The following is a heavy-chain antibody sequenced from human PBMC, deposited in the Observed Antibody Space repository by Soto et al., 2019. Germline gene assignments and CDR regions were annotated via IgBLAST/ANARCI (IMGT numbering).Heavy chain of an antibody. D-gene: IGHD3-3*01. CDR3: ARDSGGDYDFWSASGGFDP. CDR1: GFTFSSYG. V-gene: IGHV3-33*01. Sequence: GGSLRLSCAASGFTFSSYGMHWVRQAPGKGLEWVAVIWYDGSNKYYADSVKGRFTISRDNSKNTLYLQMNSLRAEDTAVYYCARDSGGDYDFWSASGGFDPWGQGTLVTVSS. J-gene: IGHJ5*02. CDR2: IWYDGSNK.